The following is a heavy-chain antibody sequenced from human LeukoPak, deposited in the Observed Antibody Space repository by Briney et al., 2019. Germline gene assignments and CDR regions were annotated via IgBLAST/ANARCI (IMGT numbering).Heavy chain of an antibody. CDR1: GFTFSSSG. CDR3: AKGDIVIVPTAIRFYFYGMDV. V-gene: IGHV3-30*18. CDR2: ISFDGSNK. J-gene: IGHJ6*02. D-gene: IGHD2-2*02. Sequence: PGGSLRLSCAASGFTFSSSGIHWVRQAPGKGLGWVAVISFDGSNKYYADFVKGRFTISRDNSKNTLYLQMNSLRVEDTAVYYCAKGDIVIVPTAIRFYFYGMDVWGQGTTVTVSS.